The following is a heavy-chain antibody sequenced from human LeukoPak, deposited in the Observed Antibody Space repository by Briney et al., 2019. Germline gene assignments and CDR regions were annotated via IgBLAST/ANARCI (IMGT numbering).Heavy chain of an antibody. CDR2: IRSGYT. V-gene: IGHV4-34*01. CDR1: GVSVGGYY. D-gene: IGHD2-2*02. CDR3: ARMRCGHTDNRCYNY. J-gene: IGHJ4*02. Sequence: SETLSLTCAVHGVSVGGYYWSWIRQSPGKGLEWIGEIRSGYTNYNPSLKTRVTISADTSENRLSLRLTSVTAADTAVYYCARMRCGHTDNRCYNYWGQGTLVTVSS.